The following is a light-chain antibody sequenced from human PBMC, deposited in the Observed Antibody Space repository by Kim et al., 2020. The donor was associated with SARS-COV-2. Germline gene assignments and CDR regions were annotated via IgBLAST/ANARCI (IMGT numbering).Light chain of an antibody. J-gene: IGLJ3*02. Sequence: PGGTVTLTCTSSTGAVTSAYYPNWFQQRPGQAPTTLIYSTSNKHSWTPARFSGSLLGGKAALTLSGVQPEDEAEYYCLLYYGGAQVFGGGTQLTVL. V-gene: IGLV7-43*01. CDR2: STS. CDR1: TGAVTSAYY. CDR3: LLYYGGAQV.